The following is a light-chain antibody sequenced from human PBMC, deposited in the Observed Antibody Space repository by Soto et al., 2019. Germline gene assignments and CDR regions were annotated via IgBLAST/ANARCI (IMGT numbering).Light chain of an antibody. J-gene: IGKJ1*01. CDR2: AAS. CDR3: QQSHSRVT. V-gene: IGKV1-39*01. Sequence: DIQMTQSPSSLSASVGDSVTISCRASQTISSRLSWYQQEPGKAPRLLIYAASRLQSGVPSRFTGSGSGTDFTLTISGLQPEDSATYYCQQSHSRVTFGQGTKVEIK. CDR1: QTISSR.